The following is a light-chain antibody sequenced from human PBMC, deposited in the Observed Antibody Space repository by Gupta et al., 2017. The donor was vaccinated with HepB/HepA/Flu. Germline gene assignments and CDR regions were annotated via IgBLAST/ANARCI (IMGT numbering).Light chain of an antibody. J-gene: IGLJ1*01. Sequence: QSALTQPPSVSGPPGQSVTISCTGSSSDVGSYNRVSWYQQPPGTAPKLMIYEVNNRPSGVPDRFSGSKSGNTASLTISGLQAEDEADYFCNSYTTSSTYVFGTGTKVTVL. CDR3: NSYTTSSTYV. V-gene: IGLV2-18*02. CDR1: SSDVGSYNR. CDR2: EVN.